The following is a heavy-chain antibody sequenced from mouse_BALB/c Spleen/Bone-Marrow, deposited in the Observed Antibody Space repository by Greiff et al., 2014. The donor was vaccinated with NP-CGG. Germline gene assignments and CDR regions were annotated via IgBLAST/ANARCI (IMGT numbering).Heavy chain of an antibody. D-gene: IGHD1-1*01. Sequence: VQLQQSGPGLVAPSQSLSITCTVSGFSLTSCGVHWVRQPPGKGLEWLGVISAGGSTNYNSALMSRLSISKDNSKSQVYLKMNSLQTDDTSMYYCARGGVYVSHYYAMDYGGQGTSVTVSS. CDR2: ISAGGST. CDR1: GFSLTSCG. CDR3: ARGGVYVSHYYAMDY. J-gene: IGHJ4*01. V-gene: IGHV2-9*02.